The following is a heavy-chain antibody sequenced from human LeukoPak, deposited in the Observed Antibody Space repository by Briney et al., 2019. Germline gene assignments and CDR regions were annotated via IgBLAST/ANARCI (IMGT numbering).Heavy chain of an antibody. CDR3: ARGGLGLRRYFDPTPPVPAFDY. CDR1: GGSISSGGYS. J-gene: IGHJ4*02. V-gene: IGHV4-30-2*01. CDR2: IYHSGST. D-gene: IGHD3-9*01. Sequence: PSQTLSLTCAVSGGSISSGGYSWSWIRQPPGKGLEWIGYIYHSGSTYYNPSLKSRVTISVDRSKNQFSLKLSSVTAADTAVYYCARGGLGLRRYFDPTPPVPAFDYWGQGTLVTVSS.